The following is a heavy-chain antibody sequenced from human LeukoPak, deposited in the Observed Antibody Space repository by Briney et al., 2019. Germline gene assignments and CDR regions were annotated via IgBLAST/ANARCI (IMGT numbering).Heavy chain of an antibody. CDR1: RYTFTSYD. CDR2: MSPNNGDT. V-gene: IGHV1-8*01. D-gene: IGHD7-27*01. J-gene: IGHJ5*02. Sequence: ASVKVSCKTSRYTFTSYDINWVRQATGQGLEWLGWMSPNNGDTGYAQKFQGRVTMTRDTSTNTAYMELSALTSEDTAVYYCARNAPRTGDFNPWGQGALVTVSS. CDR3: ARNAPRTGDFNP.